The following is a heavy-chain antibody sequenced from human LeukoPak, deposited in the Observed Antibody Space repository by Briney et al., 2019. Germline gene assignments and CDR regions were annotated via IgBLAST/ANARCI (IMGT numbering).Heavy chain of an antibody. Sequence: GGSLRLSCATSGFTLNDYWLHWVRQAPGKGLEWVSHIYSSDTTYADSVKGRFTISRDNAKNSLYLQMNSLRDEDTAVYYCARDLHYAFDIWGQGTMVTASS. D-gene: IGHD3-10*01. CDR2: IYSSDTT. CDR3: ARDLHYAFDI. V-gene: IGHV3-48*02. CDR1: GFTLNDYW. J-gene: IGHJ3*02.